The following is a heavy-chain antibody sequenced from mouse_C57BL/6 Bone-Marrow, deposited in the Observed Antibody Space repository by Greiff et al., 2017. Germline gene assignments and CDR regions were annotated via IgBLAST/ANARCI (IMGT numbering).Heavy chain of an antibody. CDR1: GFNIKDDY. CDR2: IDPENGDT. V-gene: IGHV14-4*01. Sequence: EVQLQQSGAELVRPGASVKLSCTASGFNIKDDYMHWVKQRPEQGLEWIGWIDPENGDTEYASKFQGKATITADTSSNTAYLQLSSLTSEDTAVYYCTPRVLWGNSYAMYYWGQGTSVTVSS. D-gene: IGHD2-1*01. J-gene: IGHJ4*01. CDR3: TPRVLWGNSYAMYY.